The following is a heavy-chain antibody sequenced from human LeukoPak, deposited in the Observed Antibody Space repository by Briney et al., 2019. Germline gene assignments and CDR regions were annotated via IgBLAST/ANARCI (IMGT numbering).Heavy chain of an antibody. J-gene: IGHJ4*02. CDR3: ARRRGTAPYDY. CDR2: VNHSGST. V-gene: IGHV4-34*01. CDR1: GGSFSGYY. D-gene: IGHD1-1*01. Sequence: SESLSLTCAVYGGSFSGYYWSWIRQPPGKGLEWIGEVNHSGSTNYNPSLKSRVTISVDTSKNQFSLKLSSVTAADTAVYYCARRRGTAPYDYWGQGTLVTVSS.